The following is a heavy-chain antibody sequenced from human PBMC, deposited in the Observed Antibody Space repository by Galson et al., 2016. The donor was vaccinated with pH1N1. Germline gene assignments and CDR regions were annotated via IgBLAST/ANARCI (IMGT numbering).Heavy chain of an antibody. D-gene: IGHD3-22*01. CDR2: INAGNGIP. CDR1: GDTFTSYA. CDR3: ASSYYYDSSGYTD. J-gene: IGHJ4*02. Sequence: SVKVSCKASGDTFTSYAMHWVRQAPGQRLEWMGWINAGNGIPKYSQRFQGRVTITRDTSASTAYMELSSLRSEDTALYYWASSYYYDSSGYTDWGQGTLVTVSS. V-gene: IGHV1-3*01.